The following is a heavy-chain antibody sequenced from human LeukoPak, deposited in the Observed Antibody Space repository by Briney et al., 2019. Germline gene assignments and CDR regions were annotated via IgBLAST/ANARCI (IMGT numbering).Heavy chain of an antibody. J-gene: IGHJ4*02. CDR3: ARGSIAVAGTAFDY. Sequence: PGGPLRLSCAASGFTFSSYAMHWVRQAPGKGLEWVAVIPYDGSNKYYADSVKGRFTISRDNSKNTLYLQMNSLRAEDTAVYYCARGSIAVAGTAFDYWGQGTLVTVSS. CDR2: IPYDGSNK. D-gene: IGHD6-19*01. V-gene: IGHV3-30-3*01. CDR1: GFTFSSYA.